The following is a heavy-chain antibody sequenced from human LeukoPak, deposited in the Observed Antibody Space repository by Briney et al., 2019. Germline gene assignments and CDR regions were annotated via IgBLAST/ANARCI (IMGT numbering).Heavy chain of an antibody. J-gene: IGHJ3*02. CDR1: GGTFSSYA. Sequence: SVKVSCKASGGTFSSYAISWVRQAPGQGLEWMGRIIPILGIANYAQKFQGRVTITADKSTSTAYMELSSLRSEDTAVYYCARDKPAYYDFWSGNKGLDIWGQGTMVTVSS. V-gene: IGHV1-69*04. D-gene: IGHD3-3*01. CDR2: IIPILGIA. CDR3: ARDKPAYYDFWSGNKGLDI.